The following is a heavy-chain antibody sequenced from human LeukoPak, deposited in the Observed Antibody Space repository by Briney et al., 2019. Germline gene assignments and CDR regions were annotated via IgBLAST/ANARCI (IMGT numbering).Heavy chain of an antibody. Sequence: GGSLRLSCAASGFTFSDYWMHWVRQAPGKGRVWVSRINADGSSTRYADSVKGRFTISRDNAKNTLYLQMNSLSAEDTAVYYCAKLVGATTGIDYWGQGTLVTVSS. D-gene: IGHD1-26*01. CDR1: GFTFSDYW. CDR2: INADGSST. V-gene: IGHV3-74*01. J-gene: IGHJ4*02. CDR3: AKLVGATTGIDY.